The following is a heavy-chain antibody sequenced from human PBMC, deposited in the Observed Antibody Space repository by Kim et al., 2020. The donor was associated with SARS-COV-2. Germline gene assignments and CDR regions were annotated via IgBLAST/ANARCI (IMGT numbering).Heavy chain of an antibody. V-gene: IGHV3-23*01. CDR1: GFTFSSYA. J-gene: IGHJ5*02. CDR3: AKVMQGYSYGPNWFDP. D-gene: IGHD5-18*01. Sequence: GGSLRLSCAASGFTFSSYAMSWVRQAPGKGLEWVSAISGSGGSTYYADSVKGRFTISRDNSKNTLYLQMNSLRAEDTAVYYCAKVMQGYSYGPNWFDPWGQGTLVTVSS. CDR2: ISGSGGST.